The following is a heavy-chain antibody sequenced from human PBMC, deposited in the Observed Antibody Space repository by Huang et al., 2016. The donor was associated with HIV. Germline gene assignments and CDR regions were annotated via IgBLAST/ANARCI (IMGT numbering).Heavy chain of an antibody. Sequence: EVQLVESGGGLVQPGGSLRLSCAASGFSISSYWMHWVRQAPGKGLVLVPGINSDGSSTSYADSVKGRFTISRDNAKNTLDLQMNSLRAEDTAVYYCARDPRIQSWLNFFDYWGQGTLVSVSS. CDR2: INSDGSST. J-gene: IGHJ4*02. CDR1: GFSISSYW. CDR3: ARDPRIQSWLNFFDY. V-gene: IGHV3-74*01. D-gene: IGHD3-22*01.